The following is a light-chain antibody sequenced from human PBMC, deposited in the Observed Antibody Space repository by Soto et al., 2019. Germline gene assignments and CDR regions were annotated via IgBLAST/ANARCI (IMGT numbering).Light chain of an antibody. CDR1: SSDVGIYNY. Sequence: HSALTQPASVSGSPGQSITISCTGTSSDVGIYNYVSWYQQHPGNAPKLLIYGVSNRPSGVSNRFSGSKSGNTASLTISGLQAEDEADYYCTSYTRSSTVVFGGGTKLTVL. CDR3: TSYTRSSTVV. V-gene: IGLV2-14*01. J-gene: IGLJ2*01. CDR2: GVS.